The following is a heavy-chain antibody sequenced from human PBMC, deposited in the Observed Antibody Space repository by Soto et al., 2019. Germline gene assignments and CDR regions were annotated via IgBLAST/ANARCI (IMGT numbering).Heavy chain of an antibody. CDR2: ISSSASHI. D-gene: IGHD2-15*01. CDR1: GFSFSSYS. J-gene: IGHJ5*02. V-gene: IGHV3-21*01. Sequence: EVQLVESGGGLVKPGGSLRLSCAASGFSFSSYSMNWVRQAPGKGLEWVACISSSASHINYADSVKGRFTISRDNAKKSLYLQMNSMRAEDTAVYYCARGYTGYCSGGTCYWFDPWGQGTLFPVSS. CDR3: ARGYTGYCSGGTCYWFDP.